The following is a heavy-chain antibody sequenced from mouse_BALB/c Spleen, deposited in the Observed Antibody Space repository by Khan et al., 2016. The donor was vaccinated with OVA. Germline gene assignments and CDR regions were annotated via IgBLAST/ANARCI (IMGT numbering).Heavy chain of an antibody. V-gene: IGHV9-3-1*01. CDR3: ARPPYFSYTLDH. CDR2: INTYTGEP. Sequence: QIQLVQSGPELKKPGETVKISCKASGYTFTNYGMNWVKQSPGKALTWMGWINTYTGEPTYADDFKGRFAFSLDTSASTAYLQINNLKSEDTATXFCARPPYFSYTLDHWGQGTSVTVSS. J-gene: IGHJ4*01. CDR1: GYTFTNYG. D-gene: IGHD2-10*01.